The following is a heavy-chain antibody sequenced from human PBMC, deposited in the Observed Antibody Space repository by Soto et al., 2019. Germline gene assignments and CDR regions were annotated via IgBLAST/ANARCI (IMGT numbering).Heavy chain of an antibody. Sequence: GSLGLGCAASGFTFSNAWMSWVRQAPGKGLEWVGRIKSKTDGGTTDYAAPVKGRFTISRDDSKNTLYLQMNSLKTEDTAVYYCTTRGAYYYDSSGSHFDYWGQGTLVTVSS. V-gene: IGHV3-15*01. CDR1: GFTFSNAW. CDR2: IKSKTDGGTT. D-gene: IGHD3-22*01. CDR3: TTRGAYYYDSSGSHFDY. J-gene: IGHJ4*02.